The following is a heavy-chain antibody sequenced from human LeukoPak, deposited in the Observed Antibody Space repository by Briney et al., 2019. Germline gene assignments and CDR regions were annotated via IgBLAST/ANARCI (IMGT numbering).Heavy chain of an antibody. CDR3: ARNLVTEPTGEWFDP. J-gene: IGHJ5*02. Sequence: GGSLRLSCAASGFTFSTYWMAWVRQAPGKGLEWVANIKYDGIEKYYVDSVKGRFTISRDNAKNSLYLHMNSLRDDDTAVYYCARNLVTEPTGEWFDPWGQGTLVTVSS. CDR2: IKYDGIEK. D-gene: IGHD3-10*01. V-gene: IGHV3-7*01. CDR1: GFTFSTYW.